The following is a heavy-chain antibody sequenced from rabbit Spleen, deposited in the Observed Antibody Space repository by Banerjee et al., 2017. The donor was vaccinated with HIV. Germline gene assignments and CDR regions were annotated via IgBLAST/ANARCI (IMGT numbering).Heavy chain of an antibody. V-gene: IGHV1S40*01. D-gene: IGHD1-1*01. CDR2: IDTGSSGFT. Sequence: QSLEESGGDLVQPGASLTLTCIASGVSFSGNSYMCWVRQAPGKGLEWIACIDTGSSGFTYFASWAKGRFTISKTSSTTVTRQMTSLTAADTATYFCARDTSSSFSSYGMDLWGPGTLVTVS. J-gene: IGHJ6*01. CDR3: ARDTSSSFSSYGMDL. CDR1: GVSFSGNSY.